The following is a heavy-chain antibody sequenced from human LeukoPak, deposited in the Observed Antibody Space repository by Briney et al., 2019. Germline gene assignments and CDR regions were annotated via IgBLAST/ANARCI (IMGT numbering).Heavy chain of an antibody. D-gene: IGHD1-26*01. V-gene: IGHV3-15*07. CDR1: GFTFSNAW. CDR2: IKSKTDGGTI. Sequence: PGGSLRLSCAASGFTFSNAWMNWVRQAPGKGLEWVGRIKSKTDGGTIDYAAPVKGRFTISRDDSKNTLYLQMSSLKTEDTALYYCATQNSGSSLDYWGRGTLVTVSS. CDR3: ATQNSGSSLDY. J-gene: IGHJ4*02.